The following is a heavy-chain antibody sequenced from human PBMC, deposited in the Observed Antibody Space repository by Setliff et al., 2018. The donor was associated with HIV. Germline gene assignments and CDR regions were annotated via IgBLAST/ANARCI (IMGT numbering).Heavy chain of an antibody. V-gene: IGHV1-24*01. Sequence: ASVKVSCKVYGYTVAEFSMHWVRQAPGKGLEWVAGFDPEDGVTFYAQNFQGRVTMTEDTSTDTAYMELSSLRVEDTAVYYCATDCAVVGGTGSLDSWGQGTLVTVSS. J-gene: IGHJ4*02. CDR1: GYTVAEFS. CDR3: ATDCAVVGGTGSLDS. D-gene: IGHD1-26*01. CDR2: FDPEDGVT.